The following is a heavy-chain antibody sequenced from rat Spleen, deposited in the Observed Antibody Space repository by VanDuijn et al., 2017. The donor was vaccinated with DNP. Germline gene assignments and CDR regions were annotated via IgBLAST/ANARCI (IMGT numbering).Heavy chain of an antibody. CDR1: GFSFRNYY. V-gene: IGHV5-20*01. Sequence: EVQLVESGGGLVQPGRSLKLSCEASGFSFRNYYMAWVRQTPKKGLEWVAIISHTDDTTYYPDSVKGRFTISRDNPHSSLYLQMNSLNSEDTATYYCAREQHYHFDYWGQGVVVTVSS. CDR2: ISHTDDTT. J-gene: IGHJ2*01. CDR3: AREQHYHFDY. D-gene: IGHD1-4*01.